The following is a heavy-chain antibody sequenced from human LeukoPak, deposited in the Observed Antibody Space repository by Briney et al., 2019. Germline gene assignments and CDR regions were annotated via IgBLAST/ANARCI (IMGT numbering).Heavy chain of an antibody. J-gene: IGHJ4*02. V-gene: IGHV3-48*01. CDR1: GFTFSSSS. CDR2: ISTSGTI. Sequence: GGSLRLSCAASGFTFSSSSMNWVRQAPGKGLEWVSFISTSGTIYYADSVKGRFTISRDNAKNSLYLQMNSLRAEDTAVYYCARLTDYSGQGTLVTVSS. CDR3: ARLTDY.